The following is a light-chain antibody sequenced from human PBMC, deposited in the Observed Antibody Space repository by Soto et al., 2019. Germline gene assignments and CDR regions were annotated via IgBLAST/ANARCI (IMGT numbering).Light chain of an antibody. V-gene: IGLV2-14*01. CDR1: SDDIGDYNY. Sequence: QSALTQPASVSGSPGESITISCRGSSDDIGDYNYVSWYQVHPGKAPTLVIYEVINRPKGLSGRFSGSKSDNTAFLTISGLQAEDEADYYCSSYTSSRTRVFGTGTKLTVL. CDR3: SSYTSSRTRV. CDR2: EVI. J-gene: IGLJ1*01.